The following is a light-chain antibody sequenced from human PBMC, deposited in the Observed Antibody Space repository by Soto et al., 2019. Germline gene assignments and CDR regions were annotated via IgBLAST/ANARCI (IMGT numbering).Light chain of an antibody. CDR3: QQCKSYPLDT. J-gene: IGKJ2*01. V-gene: IGKV1-16*02. CDR2: SAS. Sequence: DIRLTQSPSSLAASVGDRVTITCRASQAICNSLSCFQQNPGKAPNSLIYSASSLQSGVPSKFSGSGSGTDFTLTISSLQPEDFASYYCQQCKSYPLDTFGQGNKLEIK. CDR1: QAICNS.